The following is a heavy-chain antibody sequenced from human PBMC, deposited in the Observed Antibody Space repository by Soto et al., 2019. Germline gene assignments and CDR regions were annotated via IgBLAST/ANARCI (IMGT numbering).Heavy chain of an antibody. CDR2: IIPFTGTT. Sequence: QVQLVQSGAEVKKPGSSVKVSCRASGDTFSSNSFMWVRQAPGKGLEWMGRIIPFTGTTNYAQKFRGRVSITADEPPSTAYMELSSLKSDSPAAFYWGKGGGGDYWGQGTLVAVSS. J-gene: IGHJ4*02. V-gene: IGHV1-69*08. CDR1: GDTFSSNS. CDR3: GKGGGGDY. D-gene: IGHD3-16*01.